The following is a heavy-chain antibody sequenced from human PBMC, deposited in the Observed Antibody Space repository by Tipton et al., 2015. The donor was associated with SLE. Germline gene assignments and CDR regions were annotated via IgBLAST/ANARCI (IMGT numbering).Heavy chain of an antibody. Sequence: GLVKPSETLSLTCSVSGDSVNSYYWSWIRQPPGKGLEWIGNIYYGGGSPYSGTTYHNPSLKSRVTISVDTSKSQFSLKLSSVTAADTAVYYCARRVGDKSSWFWFDSWGQGILVTVSS. J-gene: IGHJ5*01. D-gene: IGHD3-10*01. V-gene: IGHV4-59*05. CDR1: GDSVNSYY. CDR3: ARRVGDKSSWFWFDS. CDR2: IYYGGGSPYSGTT.